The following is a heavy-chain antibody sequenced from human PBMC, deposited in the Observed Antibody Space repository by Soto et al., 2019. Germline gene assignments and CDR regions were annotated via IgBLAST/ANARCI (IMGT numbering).Heavy chain of an antibody. CDR3: ARQIYDSDTGPNSQYSGMDV. CDR2: IDPSDSQT. V-gene: IGHV5-10-1*01. CDR1: GYSFAGYW. Sequence: GESLKISCKGSGYSFAGYWITWVRQKPWKGLEWMGRIDPSDSQTYYSPSFRGHGTISVIKSITTVFLQWSSLRASCSAMYHCARQIYDSDTGPNSQYSGMDVWGQGTTVPVSS. D-gene: IGHD3-22*01. J-gene: IGHJ6*02.